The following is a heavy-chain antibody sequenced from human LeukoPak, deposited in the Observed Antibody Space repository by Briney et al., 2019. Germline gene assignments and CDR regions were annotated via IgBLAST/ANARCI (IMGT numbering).Heavy chain of an antibody. Sequence: GGSLRLSCAASGFTVSSNYMSWVRQAPGKGLEWVSVIYAGGSTYYADSVKGRFTISRNNSKNTLYLQMNSLRTEDTAVYYCARVRFYYYYMDVWGKGTTVTVSS. CDR3: ARVRFYYYYMDV. CDR2: IYAGGST. V-gene: IGHV3-66*02. CDR1: GFTVSSNY. J-gene: IGHJ6*03.